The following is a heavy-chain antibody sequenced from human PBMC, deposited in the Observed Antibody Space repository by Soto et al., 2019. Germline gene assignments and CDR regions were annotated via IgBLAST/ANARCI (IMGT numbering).Heavy chain of an antibody. Sequence: EVQLVESGGELVQPGGSLRLSCAASGFTFNNYWMHWVRQAPGKGLVWVSRINTDGSRTNYADSVKGRFTISRDIAKNTLYLQMDSLRAEDTAVYYCAKVATGSYNWFDPWGQGTLVTVSS. D-gene: IGHD1-1*01. J-gene: IGHJ5*02. CDR3: AKVATGSYNWFDP. CDR2: INTDGSRT. CDR1: GFTFNNYW. V-gene: IGHV3-74*01.